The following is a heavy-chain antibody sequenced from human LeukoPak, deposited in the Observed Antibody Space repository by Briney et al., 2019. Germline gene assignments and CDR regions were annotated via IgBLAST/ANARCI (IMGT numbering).Heavy chain of an antibody. CDR1: GFTFSNAW. Sequence: GGSLRLSCAASGFTFSNAWMSWVRQAPGKGLEWVGRIKIKAHGATTDYAAPVAGRFTISRDDSKNTLYLEMDSLKIEDTAVYYCTTDRYYDNSELQFQHWGQGTLVTVSS. J-gene: IGHJ1*01. CDR3: TTDRYYDNSELQFQH. V-gene: IGHV3-15*01. D-gene: IGHD3-22*01. CDR2: IKIKAHGATT.